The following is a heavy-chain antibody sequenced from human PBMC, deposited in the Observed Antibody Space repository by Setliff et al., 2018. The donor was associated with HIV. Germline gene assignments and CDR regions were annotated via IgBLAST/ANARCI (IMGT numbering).Heavy chain of an antibody. CDR2: IHYGGNT. CDR3: ARVSRLGDSYGYYYYYMDV. D-gene: IGHD3-10*01. V-gene: IGHV4-59*01. CDR1: GGSINSYY. Sequence: SETLSLTCTVSGGSINSYYWSWIRQPPGKGLEWIGYIHYGGNTKYNPSLKSRVAISLDTSKKQFSLKLSSVTAADTSVYYCARVSRLGDSYGYYYYYMDVWGKGTTVTVSS. J-gene: IGHJ6*03.